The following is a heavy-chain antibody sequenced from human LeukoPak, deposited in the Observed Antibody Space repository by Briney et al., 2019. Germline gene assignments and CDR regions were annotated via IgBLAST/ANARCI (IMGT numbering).Heavy chain of an antibody. J-gene: IGHJ5*02. V-gene: IGHV1-8*02. CDR3: ASYVGSSGRGVDP. CDR1: GYTFSSSD. Sequence: ASVTVSCTASGYTFSSSDINWVRQAAGQGLEWMGWMNPNSGNTGYAPKFQGRVTMTRDTSISTAYMELSSLTSEDTAVYFCASYVGSSGRGVDPWGQGTLVTVSS. D-gene: IGHD1-14*01. CDR2: MNPNSGNT.